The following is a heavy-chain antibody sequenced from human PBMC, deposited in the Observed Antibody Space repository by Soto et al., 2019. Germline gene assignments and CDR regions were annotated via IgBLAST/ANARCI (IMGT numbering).Heavy chain of an antibody. Sequence: QPEGSLRLSCAASGFTFSSYSMNWVRQAPGKGLEWVSYISSSSSTIYYADSVKGRFTISRDNAKNSLYLQMNSLRAEDTVVYYCARALLHCSGCSCYGNWGKGSRGTV. V-gene: IGHV3-48*01. D-gene: IGHD2-15*01. CDR1: GFTFSSYS. CDR3: ARALLHCSGCSCYGN. J-gene: IGHJ4*02. CDR2: ISSSSSTI.